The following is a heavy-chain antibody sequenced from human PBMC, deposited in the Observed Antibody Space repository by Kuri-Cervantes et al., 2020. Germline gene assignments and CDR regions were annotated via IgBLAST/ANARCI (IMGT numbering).Heavy chain of an antibody. CDR2: INTSGGTT. J-gene: IGHJ6*02. CDR1: GFTFSTYG. V-gene: IGHV3-23*01. Sequence: GESLKISCVASGFTFSTYGMSWVRQAPGKGLEWVSAINTSGGTTYYADSVKGRFTISRDNSKNTLYVQMNSLRAEDTAVYYCARDAGYYYYGMDVWGQGTTVTVSS. CDR3: ARDAGYYYYGMDV.